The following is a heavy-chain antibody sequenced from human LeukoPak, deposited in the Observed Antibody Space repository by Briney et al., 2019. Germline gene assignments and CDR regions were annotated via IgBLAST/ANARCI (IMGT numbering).Heavy chain of an antibody. J-gene: IGHJ4*02. CDR2: ISSNTGKT. Sequence: GTSVKVSCKASGYTFATYGFCLVRQAPGHGLESMGWISSNTGKTDYAQKFQGRVTLTTDTSTSTDYMELRSLRPDDTALYYCAKVAGDRMDYWGQGTLLTVSS. D-gene: IGHD6-13*01. CDR3: AKVAGDRMDY. V-gene: IGHV1-18*01. CDR1: GYTFATYG.